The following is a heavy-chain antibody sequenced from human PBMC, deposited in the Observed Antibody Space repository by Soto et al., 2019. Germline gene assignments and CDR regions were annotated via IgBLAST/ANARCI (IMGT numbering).Heavy chain of an antibody. CDR3: AKDTRYADYVRWFDS. J-gene: IGHJ5*01. Sequence: GGSLGLSCTASGFTFSSYAMTWVRQDPGRGLEGVSGITASGGRTFYADSVKGRFTISRDNSRSTLYLQMNSLRAEDTAVYYCAKDTRYADYVRWFDSWGQGTLVTVSS. CDR1: GFTFSSYA. CDR2: ITASGGRT. D-gene: IGHD4-17*01. V-gene: IGHV3-23*01.